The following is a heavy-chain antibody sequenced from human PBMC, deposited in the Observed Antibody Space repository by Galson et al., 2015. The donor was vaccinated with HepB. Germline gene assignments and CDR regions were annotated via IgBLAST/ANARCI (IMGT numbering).Heavy chain of an antibody. D-gene: IGHD3-9*01. CDR1: GFTFSDYG. CDR3: AGYYYDTRNFDFRVY. CDR2: VYYDGSNK. J-gene: IGHJ4*02. Sequence: SLRLSCAASGFTFSDYGMHWVRQAPGKGLEWVAVVYYDGSNKYYTDSVRDRFTISRDNSKNTVYLEMNSLRVEDTAVYYCAGYYYDTRNFDFRVYWGRGTLVSVSS. V-gene: IGHV3-30*03.